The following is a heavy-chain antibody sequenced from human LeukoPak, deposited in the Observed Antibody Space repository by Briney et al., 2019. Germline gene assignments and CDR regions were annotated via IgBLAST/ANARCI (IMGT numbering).Heavy chain of an antibody. D-gene: IGHD2-2*01. CDR1: GFTFSSQD. V-gene: IGHV3-23*01. Sequence: GGSLRLSCVGSGFTFSSQDMIWVRQAPGKGLEWVSDIGGRDTRINYADSVKGRFTISRDNSKNTVYLQMSSLRVEDTAIYYCAREGQYCSSSACQFDYWGQGTLVTVSS. CDR3: AREGQYCSSSACQFDY. CDR2: IGGRDTRI. J-gene: IGHJ4*02.